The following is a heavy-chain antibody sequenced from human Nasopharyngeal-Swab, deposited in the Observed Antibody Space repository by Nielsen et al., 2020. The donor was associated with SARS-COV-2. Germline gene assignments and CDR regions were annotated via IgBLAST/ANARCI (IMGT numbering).Heavy chain of an antibody. CDR2: IYYSGST. CDR1: GGSISSYY. V-gene: IGHV4-59*01. D-gene: IGHD3/OR15-3a*01. CDR3: ARTRTGWPTYYYYGMDV. Sequence: SETLSLTCTVSGGSISSYYWSRIRQPPGKGLEWIGYIYYSGSTNYNPSLKSRVTISVDTSKNQFSLKLSSVTAADTAVYYCARTRTGWPTYYYYGMDVWGQGTTVTVSS. J-gene: IGHJ6*02.